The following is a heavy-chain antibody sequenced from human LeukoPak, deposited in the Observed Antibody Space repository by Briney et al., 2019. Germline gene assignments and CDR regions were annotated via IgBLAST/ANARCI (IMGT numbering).Heavy chain of an antibody. V-gene: IGHV4-59*08. Sequence: SETLSLTCTVSGGSISSYYWSWIRQPPGNGLEWIGYIYYSGSTNYNPSLKSRVTISVDTSKNQFSLKLSSVTAADTAAYYCARNVLLWFGTTHNWFDPWGQGTLVTVSS. D-gene: IGHD3-10*01. CDR1: GGSISSYY. CDR3: ARNVLLWFGTTHNWFDP. CDR2: IYYSGST. J-gene: IGHJ5*02.